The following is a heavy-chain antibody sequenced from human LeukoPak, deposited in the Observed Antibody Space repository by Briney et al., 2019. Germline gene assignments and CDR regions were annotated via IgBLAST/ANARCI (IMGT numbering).Heavy chain of an antibody. Sequence: GGSLRLSCAASGFTSDDYAMHWVRQAPGKGLEWVSGISWNSGSIGYADSVKGRFTISRDNAKNSLYLQMNSLRAEDTALYYCAKNPRYYDSSGYYYMDYWGQGTLVTVSS. D-gene: IGHD3-22*01. V-gene: IGHV3-9*02. CDR1: GFTSDDYA. CDR2: ISWNSGSI. J-gene: IGHJ4*02. CDR3: AKNPRYYDSSGYYYMDY.